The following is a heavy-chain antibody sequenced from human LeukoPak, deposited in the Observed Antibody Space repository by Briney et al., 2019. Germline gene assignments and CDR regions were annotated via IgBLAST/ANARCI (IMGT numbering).Heavy chain of an antibody. CDR3: SSGYYLDAFDI. J-gene: IGHJ3*02. D-gene: IGHD3-22*01. CDR2: IYYSGST. CDR1: GGSFSGYY. V-gene: IGHV4-34*01. Sequence: SETLSLTCAVYGGSFSGYYWGWIRQPPGKGLEWIGSIYYSGSTYYNPSLKSRVTISVDTSKNQFSLKLSSVTAADTAVYYCSSGYYLDAFDIWGQGTMVTVSS.